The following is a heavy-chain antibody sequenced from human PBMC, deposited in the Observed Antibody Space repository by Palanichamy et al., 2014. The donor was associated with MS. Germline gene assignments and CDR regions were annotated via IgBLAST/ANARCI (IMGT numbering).Heavy chain of an antibody. CDR3: AKFTPITPGGRYLDS. J-gene: IGHJ4*02. CDR2: ISGSGDST. Sequence: EVQLLEVWGRTWFSLGGPVRLTCIASGFTFSSYGMSWVRQTPGRGLQCVSTISGSGDSTGYADSVKGRFTISRDNSKNTLFLQMSSLSAEDTAVYYCAKFTPITPGGRYLDSWGQGTQVTVSS. V-gene: IGHV3-23*01. D-gene: IGHD5-12*01. CDR1: GFTFSSYG.